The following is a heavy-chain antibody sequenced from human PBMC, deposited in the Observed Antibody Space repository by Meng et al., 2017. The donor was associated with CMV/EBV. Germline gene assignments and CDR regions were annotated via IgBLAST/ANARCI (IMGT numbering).Heavy chain of an antibody. Sequence: VQVVQCGTKVMNTGAPVKVSCKASGHTFTSYGISWVRQAPGQGLEWMGWISAYNGNTNYAQKLQGRVTMTTDTSTSTAYMELRSLRSDDTAVYYCARNYYGSGSWFDPWGQGTLVTVSS. J-gene: IGHJ5*02. CDR2: ISAYNGNT. CDR3: ARNYYGSGSWFDP. CDR1: GHTFTSYG. V-gene: IGHV1-18*01. D-gene: IGHD3-10*01.